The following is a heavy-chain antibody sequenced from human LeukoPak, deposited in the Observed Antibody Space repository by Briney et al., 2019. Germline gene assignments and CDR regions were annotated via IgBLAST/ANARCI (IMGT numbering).Heavy chain of an antibody. Sequence: ASVKVSCKASGYTFTCYYMHWVRQAPGQGLEWMGWINPNSGGTNYAQKFQGRVTMTRDTSISTAYMELSRLRSDDTAVYYCARDLAAAGTSMRDYWGQGTLVTVSS. J-gene: IGHJ4*02. CDR2: INPNSGGT. CDR3: ARDLAAAGTSMRDY. V-gene: IGHV1-2*02. CDR1: GYTFTCYY. D-gene: IGHD6-13*01.